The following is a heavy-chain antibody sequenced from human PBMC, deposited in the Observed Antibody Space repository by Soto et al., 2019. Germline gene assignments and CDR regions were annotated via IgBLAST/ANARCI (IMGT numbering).Heavy chain of an antibody. CDR3: VRDRRIYYSDPHDEFVASDYEV. CDR1: GGIFGSHG. Sequence: QVQLIQSEAEVKKPGSSVRVSCTASGGIFGSHGFSWVRQAPGQRLEWVGGFIPIFRTLTYTEKFQARVRIAADASTNTVSLDLSSLTSEDTAVYYCVRDRRIYYSDPHDEFVASDYEVWGQGTMVSVSS. CDR2: FIPIFRTL. D-gene: IGHD3-22*01. J-gene: IGHJ3*01. V-gene: IGHV1-69*01.